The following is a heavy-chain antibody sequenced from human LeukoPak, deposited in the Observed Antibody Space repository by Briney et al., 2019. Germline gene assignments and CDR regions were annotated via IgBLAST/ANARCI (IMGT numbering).Heavy chain of an antibody. CDR2: ISWNSGSI. V-gene: IGHV3-9*01. Sequence: PGGSLRLSCAASGFTFDDYAMHWVRQAPGKGLEWVSGISWNSGSIGYADSVKGRFTISRDNAKNSLYLQMNSLRAEDTAVYYCAKAGYDILTGYYGSFDYWGQGTLVTVSS. D-gene: IGHD3-9*01. CDR3: AKAGYDILTGYYGSFDY. J-gene: IGHJ4*02. CDR1: GFTFDDYA.